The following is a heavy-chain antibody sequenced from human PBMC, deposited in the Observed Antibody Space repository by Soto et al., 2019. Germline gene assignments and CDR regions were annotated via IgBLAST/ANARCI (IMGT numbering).Heavy chain of an antibody. CDR2: INHSGST. J-gene: IGHJ4*02. V-gene: IGHV4-34*01. Sequence: QVQLQQWGAGLLKPSETLSLTCAVYGGSFSGYYWSWIRQPPGKGLEWIGEINHSGSTNYNPSLKSRFTISVDTSKNQFSLKLSSVTAADTAVYYCARVRNDSINSWGQGTLVTVSS. CDR1: GGSFSGYY. D-gene: IGHD3-3*01. CDR3: ARVRNDSINS.